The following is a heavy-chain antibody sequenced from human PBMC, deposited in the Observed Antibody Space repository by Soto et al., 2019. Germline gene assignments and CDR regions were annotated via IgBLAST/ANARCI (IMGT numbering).Heavy chain of an antibody. CDR1: GYTFTSYD. CDR2: MNPNSGNT. Sequence: QVQLVQSGAEVKKPGASVKVSCKASGYTFTSYDINWVRQATGQGLEWMGWMNPNSGNTGYAQKFQGRVTMTRNTSISTAYMELSSLRSDATAVYYCARAGEYYYGMDVWGQGTTVNVSS. V-gene: IGHV1-8*01. CDR3: ARAGEYYYGMDV. J-gene: IGHJ6*02.